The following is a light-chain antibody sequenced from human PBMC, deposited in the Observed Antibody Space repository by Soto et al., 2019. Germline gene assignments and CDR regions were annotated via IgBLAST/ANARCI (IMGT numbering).Light chain of an antibody. J-gene: IGLJ1*01. V-gene: IGLV1-40*01. CDR2: SNN. CDR1: NSNIGAGYD. CDR3: QSYDSRLSAYV. Sequence: QSVLTQPPSVSGAPGQRVTISCTGSNSNIGAGYDVHWYLQLPGTAPKLLVYSNNNRPPGVPDRFSGSKSGTSASLAITGLQAEDEADYYCQSYDSRLSAYVFGTGTKVTVL.